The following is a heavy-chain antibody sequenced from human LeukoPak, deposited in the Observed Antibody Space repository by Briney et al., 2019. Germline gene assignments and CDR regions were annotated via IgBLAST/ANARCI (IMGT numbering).Heavy chain of an antibody. V-gene: IGHV4-59*01. J-gene: IGHJ4*02. CDR3: AREGFYDSSGYYWGRFDH. D-gene: IGHD3-22*01. Sequence: PSETLSLTCTVSRGSISSYYWSWIRQSPGKGLEWVGYISYTGSTSYNPSLKSRVIMSVDMSKDQFSLKLSSVTAADTAVYYCAREGFYDSSGYYWGRFDHWGQGALVTVSS. CDR1: RGSISSYY. CDR2: ISYTGST.